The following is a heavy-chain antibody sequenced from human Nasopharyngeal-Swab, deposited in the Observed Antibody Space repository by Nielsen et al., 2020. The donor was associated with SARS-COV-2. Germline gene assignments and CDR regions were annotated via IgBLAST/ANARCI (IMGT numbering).Heavy chain of an antibody. CDR1: GYTLTELS. Sequence: ASVKVSCKASGYTLTELSMHWVRQAPGKGLEWMGGFDPEDGETIYAQKFQGRVTMTEDTSTDTAYMELSSLRSEDTAVYYCATEWAYLRNSGSFRYLGYWGQGTLVTGSS. CDR2: FDPEDGET. D-gene: IGHD1-26*01. CDR3: ATEWAYLRNSGSFRYLGY. J-gene: IGHJ4*02. V-gene: IGHV1-24*01.